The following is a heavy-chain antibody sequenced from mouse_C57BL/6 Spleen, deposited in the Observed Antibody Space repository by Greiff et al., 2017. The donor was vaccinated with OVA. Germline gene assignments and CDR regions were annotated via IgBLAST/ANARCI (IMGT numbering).Heavy chain of an antibody. D-gene: IGHD1-1*01. CDR3: ARKDYGSSLAMDD. CDR2: IYPGSGST. Sequence: QVQLQQPGAELVKPGASVKMSCKASGYTFTSYWITWVKQRPGQGLEWIGDIYPGSGSTNYNEKFKSKATLTVDTSSSTAYMQLSSLTSEDSAVYYCARKDYGSSLAMDDWGQGTSVTVSS. CDR1: GYTFTSYW. V-gene: IGHV1-55*01. J-gene: IGHJ4*01.